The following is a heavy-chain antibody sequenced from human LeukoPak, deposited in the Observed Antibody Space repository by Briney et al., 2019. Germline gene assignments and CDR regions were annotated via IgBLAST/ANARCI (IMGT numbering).Heavy chain of an antibody. V-gene: IGHV1-18*01. CDR2: ISAYNGNT. CDR1: GGTFSSYA. J-gene: IGHJ4*02. D-gene: IGHD3-10*01. CDR3: ARVGDGRYGSGSYGPIDY. Sequence: WASVKVSCKASGGTFSSYAISWVRQAPGQGLEWMGWISAYNGNTNYAQKLQGRVTMTTDTSTSTAYMELRSLRSDDTAVYYCARVGDGRYGSGSYGPIDYWGQGTLVTVSS.